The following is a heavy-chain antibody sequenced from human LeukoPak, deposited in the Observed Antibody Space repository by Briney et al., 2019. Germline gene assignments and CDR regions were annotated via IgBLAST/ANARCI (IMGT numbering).Heavy chain of an antibody. D-gene: IGHD1-1*01. J-gene: IGHJ4*02. CDR1: GGSISSGGYS. CDR3: ARWGATGFDY. V-gene: IGHV4-30-2*01. CDR2: TYHSGST. Sequence: PSETLSLTCAVSGGSISSGGYSWSWIRQPPGKGLEWIGYTYHSGSTYYNPSLKSRVTISVDRSKNQFSLKLSSVTAADTAVYYCARWGATGFDYWGQGTLVTVSS.